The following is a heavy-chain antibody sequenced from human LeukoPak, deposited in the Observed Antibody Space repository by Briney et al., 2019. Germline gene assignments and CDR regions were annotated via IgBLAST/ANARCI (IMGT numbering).Heavy chain of an antibody. CDR1: GFTVSSNY. Sequence: PGGSLRLSCAASGFTVSSNYMSWVRQAPGKGLEWVSTISGGVGSTYYTDSVKGRFTISRDNSKDTLYLQMSSLRAEDTAVYYCAKGAWGRIAMIRYWGQGTLVTVSS. CDR2: ISGGVGST. J-gene: IGHJ4*02. V-gene: IGHV3-23*01. CDR3: AKGAWGRIAMIRY. D-gene: IGHD3-22*01.